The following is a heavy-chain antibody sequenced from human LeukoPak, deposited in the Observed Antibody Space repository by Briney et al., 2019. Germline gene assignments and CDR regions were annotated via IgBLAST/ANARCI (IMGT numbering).Heavy chain of an antibody. V-gene: IGHV4-39*07. CDR3: ATPSPGVGYDASPGFDP. D-gene: IGHD5-12*01. J-gene: IGHJ5*02. Sequence: SETLSLTCTVSGGSISSSSYYWGWIRQPPGKGLEWIGSIYYSGSTYYNPSLKSRVTISVDTSKNQFSLKLSSVTAADTAVYYYATPSPGVGYDASPGFDPWGQGTLVTVSS. CDR2: IYYSGST. CDR1: GGSISSSSYY.